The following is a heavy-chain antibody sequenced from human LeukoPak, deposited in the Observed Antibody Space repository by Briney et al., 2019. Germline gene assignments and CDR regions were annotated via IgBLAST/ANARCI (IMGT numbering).Heavy chain of an antibody. CDR3: ARAPSYGDYGGDH. Sequence: ASVKVSCKASGYTFTNYGISWVRQAPGQGLEWMGWISANSGVTNYAQKLQGRATMTTDTSTNTAYMELGSLRSDDTAVYYCARAPSYGDYGGDHWGQGTLLTVSS. CDR2: ISANSGVT. CDR1: GYTFTNYG. V-gene: IGHV1-18*01. D-gene: IGHD4-17*01. J-gene: IGHJ4*02.